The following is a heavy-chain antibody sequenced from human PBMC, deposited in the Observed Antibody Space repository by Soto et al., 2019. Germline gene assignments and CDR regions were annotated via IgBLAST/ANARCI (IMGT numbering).Heavy chain of an antibody. CDR1: GFTFSSYG. CDR2: ISYDGSNK. CDR3: AKDHYGRGLGYYYYYYGMDV. J-gene: IGHJ6*02. V-gene: IGHV3-30*18. Sequence: GGSLRLSCAASGFTFSSYGMHWVRQAPGKGLEWVAVISYDGSNKYYADSVKDRFTISRDNSKNTLYLQMNSLRAEDTAVYYCAKDHYGRGLGYYYYYYGMDVWGQGTTVTVSS. D-gene: IGHD4-17*01.